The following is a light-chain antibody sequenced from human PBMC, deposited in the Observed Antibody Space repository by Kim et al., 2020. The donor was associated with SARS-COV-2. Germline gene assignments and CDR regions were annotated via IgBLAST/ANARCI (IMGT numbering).Light chain of an antibody. Sequence: RATINCKSSQSVLNSSKNKSYLTWYQQKPGQPPKLIIYWASTREAGVPDRFSGSGSGTDFTLTITSLQAEDVAVYYCQQYYSTPLTFGGGTKLEI. CDR3: QQYYSTPLT. CDR2: WAS. J-gene: IGKJ4*01. V-gene: IGKV4-1*01. CDR1: QSVLNSSKNKSY.